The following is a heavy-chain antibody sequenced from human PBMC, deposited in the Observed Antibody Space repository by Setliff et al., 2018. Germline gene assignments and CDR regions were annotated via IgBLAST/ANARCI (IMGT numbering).Heavy chain of an antibody. CDR3: VKGTNVVMVYTGFDH. D-gene: IGHD2-8*01. J-gene: IGHJ4*01. Sequence: GGSLRLSCAASGFTFSSYGMHWVRQAPGKGLEWVAVLSYDGSNKYYADSVKGRFTISRDNSKNTLFLQMSSLRAADTAVYYCVKGTNVVMVYTGFDHWGQGTLVTVSS. CDR1: GFTFSSYG. CDR2: LSYDGSNK. V-gene: IGHV3-33*06.